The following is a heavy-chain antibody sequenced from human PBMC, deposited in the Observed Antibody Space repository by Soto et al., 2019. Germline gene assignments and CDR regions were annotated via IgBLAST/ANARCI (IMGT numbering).Heavy chain of an antibody. D-gene: IGHD5-18*01. Sequence: SETLSLTCAVYGGSFSGYYWSWIRQPPGKGLEWIGEINHSGSTNYNPSLKSRVTISVDTSKNQFSLKLSSATAADTAVYYCARGDSVDTYGMDVWGQGTTVTVSS. CDR2: INHSGST. J-gene: IGHJ6*02. CDR3: ARGDSVDTYGMDV. CDR1: GGSFSGYY. V-gene: IGHV4-34*01.